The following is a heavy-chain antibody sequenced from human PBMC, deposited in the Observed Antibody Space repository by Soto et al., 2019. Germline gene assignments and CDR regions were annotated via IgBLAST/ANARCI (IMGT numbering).Heavy chain of an antibody. J-gene: IGHJ4*02. D-gene: IGHD5-18*01. V-gene: IGHV3-30-3*01. CDR1: GFSFTTYA. Sequence: PRLSWAASGFSFTTYAMHWVRQAPGKGLEWLAVISDDGSIKYYADSVKGRFTISRDNSQNTFYLQMNSLRGDDTALYYCARAIETAMDPCDYWGKGALVAVSS. CDR3: ARAIETAMDPCDY. CDR2: ISDDGSIK.